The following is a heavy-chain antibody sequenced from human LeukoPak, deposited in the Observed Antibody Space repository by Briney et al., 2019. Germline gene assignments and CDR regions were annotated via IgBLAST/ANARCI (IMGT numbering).Heavy chain of an antibody. CDR1: GFTFSSYA. J-gene: IGHJ4*02. D-gene: IGHD6-19*01. CDR3: AKDWGIAVAGTLPYYFDY. V-gene: IGHV3-23*01. Sequence: GGSLRLSCAASGFTFSSYAMSWVRQAPGKGLEWVSAISGSGGSTYYADSVKGRFTISRDNSKNTLYLQMNSLRAEDTAVYYCAKDWGIAVAGTLPYYFDYWGQGTLVTVSS. CDR2: ISGSGGST.